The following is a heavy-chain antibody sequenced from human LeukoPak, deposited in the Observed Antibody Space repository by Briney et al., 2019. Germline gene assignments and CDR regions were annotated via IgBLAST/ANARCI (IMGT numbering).Heavy chain of an antibody. J-gene: IGHJ4*02. CDR2: ITNSGTV. Sequence: GGSLRLSCAASGFTFRTYTMSWVRLAPGKGLEWVSYITNSGTVYYADSVKGRFTLSRDNAKNSLYLQMNNLRDEDTAVYFCARDSPSRLLGESSFSYCFDHWGQGTLVTVSS. V-gene: IGHV3-48*02. D-gene: IGHD3-16*02. CDR3: ARDSPSRLLGESSFSYCFDH. CDR1: GFTFRTYT.